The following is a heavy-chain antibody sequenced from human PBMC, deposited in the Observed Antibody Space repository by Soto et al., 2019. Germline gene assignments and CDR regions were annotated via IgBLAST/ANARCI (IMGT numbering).Heavy chain of an antibody. CDR2: ISVFNGLT. V-gene: IGHV1-18*04. CDR3: ARDREAMEDRYSYALDV. D-gene: IGHD2-21*01. Sequence: QLVQSGAEVKKLVASVKVSCTASGYTFTNYVISWVRQTPGQWLEWMGGISVFNGLTNYAQSLQDRLTMTTDTSTSTVYMELTSLTSDDTAVYFCARDREAMEDRYSYALDVWGQGTAVTVSS. CDR1: GYTFTNYV. J-gene: IGHJ6*02.